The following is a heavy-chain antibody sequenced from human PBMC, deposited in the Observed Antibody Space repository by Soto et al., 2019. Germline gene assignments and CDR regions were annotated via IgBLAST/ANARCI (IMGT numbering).Heavy chain of an antibody. V-gene: IGHV1-18*01. Sequence: VASVKVSCKASGYTFTSYGISWVRQAPGQGLEWMGRISAYNGNTKYAQKVQGRVTMTTDTSTSTAYMELRSLRSDDTAVYYCARGVGSGSYYNQYNWFDPWGQGTLVTVSS. CDR1: GYTFTSYG. J-gene: IGHJ5*02. CDR3: ARGVGSGSYYNQYNWFDP. CDR2: ISAYNGNT. D-gene: IGHD3-10*01.